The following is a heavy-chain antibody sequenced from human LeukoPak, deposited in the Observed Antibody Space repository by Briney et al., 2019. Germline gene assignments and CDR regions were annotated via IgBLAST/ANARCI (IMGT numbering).Heavy chain of an antibody. CDR1: GFTFSNYA. V-gene: IGHV3-64*01. CDR3: ARSGYYDSTGYLDY. Sequence: GGSLRLSCAASGFTFSNYAMHWVRQAPGKGLEYVSAINSIGVDTYYANSVKGRFTISRDNSKNTLYLQMDSLRAEDMAVYYCARSGYYDSTGYLDYWGQGTLVTVSS. CDR2: INSIGVDT. J-gene: IGHJ4*02. D-gene: IGHD3-22*01.